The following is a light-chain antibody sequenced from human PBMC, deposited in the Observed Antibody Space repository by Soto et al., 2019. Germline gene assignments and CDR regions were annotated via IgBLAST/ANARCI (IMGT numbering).Light chain of an antibody. CDR1: SSDVGAYNY. CDR3: SSYTTIKTVI. CDR2: DVT. Sequence: QSALAQPASVSGSPGQSITISCTGTSSDVGAYNYVSWYHQHHPGKAPELIIYDVTDRPSGVSTRFSGSKSGNTASLTISGLQAEDEGDCYCSSYTTIKTVIFGGGTQPTVL. V-gene: IGLV2-14*01. J-gene: IGLJ2*01.